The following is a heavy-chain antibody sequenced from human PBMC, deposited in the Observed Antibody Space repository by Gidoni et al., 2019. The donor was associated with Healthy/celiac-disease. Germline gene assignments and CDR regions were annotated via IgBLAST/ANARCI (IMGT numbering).Heavy chain of an antibody. CDR1: GSTFTSYG. D-gene: IGHD5-12*01. CDR2: SSAYNGNT. Sequence: QVQLVQPGAEVRKPGASVKVSCNAAGSTFTSYGITWVRQAPGQGLEGMGWSSAYNGNTNNAQKLQGRVTMTTDTSTSTAYMELRSLRSDDTAVYYCARDVKRGWLPQSDYWGQGTLVTVSS. V-gene: IGHV1-18*01. J-gene: IGHJ4*02. CDR3: ARDVKRGWLPQSDY.